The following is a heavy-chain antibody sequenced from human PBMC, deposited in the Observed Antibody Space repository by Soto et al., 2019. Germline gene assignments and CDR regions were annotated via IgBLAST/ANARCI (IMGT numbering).Heavy chain of an antibody. J-gene: IGHJ6*04. Sequence: KSSETLSLTCSVYGGSFSDYYWSWIRQPPGKGLEWIGEINHSGSTNYNPSLKSRVTISVHTSKNQFSLKLSSVTAADTAVYYCARARKGSGSDYYYHYGMDVWGKGTTVTVS. CDR1: GGSFSDYY. V-gene: IGHV4-34*01. CDR2: INHSGST. CDR3: ARARKGSGSDYYYHYGMDV. D-gene: IGHD3-3*01.